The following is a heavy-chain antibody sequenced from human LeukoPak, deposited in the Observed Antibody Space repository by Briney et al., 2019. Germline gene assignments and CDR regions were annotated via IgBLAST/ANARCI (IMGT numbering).Heavy chain of an antibody. J-gene: IGHJ3*02. CDR1: GGSISNSNYY. Sequence: PSETLSLTCIVSGGSISNSNYYWDWIRQPPGKGLEWIGTTYYSGSTYYNPSLKDRVTISVDTSKNQFSLRLSSVNPADTAVYYCARDQGPREGGAFDIWGQGTMVTVSS. D-gene: IGHD2-15*01. CDR3: ARDQGPREGGAFDI. CDR2: TYYSGST. V-gene: IGHV4-39*07.